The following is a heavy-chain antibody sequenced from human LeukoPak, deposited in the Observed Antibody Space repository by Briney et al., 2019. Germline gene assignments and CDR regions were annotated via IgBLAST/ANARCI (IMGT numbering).Heavy chain of an antibody. J-gene: IGHJ6*02. V-gene: IGHV3-30*03. Sequence: PGRSLRLSCEASGFTFSNYGIHWVRQAPGKGLEWVALISNDGVSKHYGDSVKGRFTISRDDSKNTVFLQMNRLRGADSAVYYCARPRRDYYPYYGRKVWGQGTTVTVSS. CDR3: ARPRRDYYPYYGRKV. CDR1: GFTFSNYG. CDR2: ISNDGVSK.